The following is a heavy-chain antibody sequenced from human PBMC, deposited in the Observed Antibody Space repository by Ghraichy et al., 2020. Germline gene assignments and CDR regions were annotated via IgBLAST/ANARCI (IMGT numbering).Heavy chain of an antibody. D-gene: IGHD3-10*01. CDR1: GGSFSGYY. Sequence: SQTRSLTCAVYGGSFSGYYWSWIRQPPGKGLEWIGEINHSGSTNYNPSLKSRVTISVDTSKNQFSLKLSSVTAADTAVYYCARGWGEGFGEGPDYWGQGTLVTVSS. CDR3: ARGWGEGFGEGPDY. V-gene: IGHV4-34*01. J-gene: IGHJ4*02. CDR2: INHSGST.